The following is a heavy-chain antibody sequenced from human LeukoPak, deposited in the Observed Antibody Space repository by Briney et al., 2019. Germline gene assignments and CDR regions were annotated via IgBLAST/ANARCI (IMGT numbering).Heavy chain of an antibody. J-gene: IGHJ1*01. Sequence: SETLSLTCTVSGGSISSSSYNWGWIRQPPGKGLEWIGSIYYSGSTYYNPSLKSRVTISVDTSKNQFSLKLSSVTAADTAVYYCARPSTKYSSSSGYFQHWGQGTLVTVSS. CDR3: ARPSTKYSSSSGYFQH. V-gene: IGHV4-39*01. CDR2: IYYSGST. D-gene: IGHD6-6*01. CDR1: GGSISSSSYN.